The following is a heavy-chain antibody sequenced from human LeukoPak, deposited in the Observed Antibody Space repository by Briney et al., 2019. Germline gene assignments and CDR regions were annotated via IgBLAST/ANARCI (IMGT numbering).Heavy chain of an antibody. CDR3: ATGPSMVRFLEWLLPFDY. CDR2: FDPEDGET. Sequence: ASVKVSCKVSGYTLTELSMHWVRQAPGKGLEWMGGFDPEDGETIYAQKFQGRVTMTEDTSTDTAYMELSSLRSEDTAVYYCATGPSMVRFLEWLLPFDYWGQGTLVTVSS. V-gene: IGHV1-24*01. J-gene: IGHJ4*02. CDR1: GYTLTELS. D-gene: IGHD3-3*01.